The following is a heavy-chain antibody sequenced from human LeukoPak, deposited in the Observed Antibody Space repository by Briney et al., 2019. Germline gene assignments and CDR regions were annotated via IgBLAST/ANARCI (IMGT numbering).Heavy chain of an antibody. V-gene: IGHV3-21*04. CDR2: ISSSSSYI. J-gene: IGHJ4*02. D-gene: IGHD5-24*01. Sequence: PGGSLRLSCAASGFTFSSYSMNWVRQAPGKGLEWVSSISSSSSYIYYADSVKGRFTISRDNAKNSLYLQMNSLRAEDTAVYYCAKEIGDGYNYPIDYWGQGTLVTVSS. CDR3: AKEIGDGYNYPIDY. CDR1: GFTFSSYS.